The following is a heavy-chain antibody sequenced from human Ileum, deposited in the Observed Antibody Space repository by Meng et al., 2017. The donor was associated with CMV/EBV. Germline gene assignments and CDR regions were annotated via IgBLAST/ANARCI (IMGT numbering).Heavy chain of an antibody. D-gene: IGHD3-16*01. Sequence: TVSGGPSNRGAYYWSWLRHNPGKGIGWIGYIDRTGTTYKNPSLKSRVAVSVDTSKNQSSRILESVTAADTAGYFCGRGWGGVTGFDYWGQGSLVTVSS. CDR2: IDRTGTT. CDR3: GRGWGGVTGFDY. J-gene: IGHJ4*02. V-gene: IGHV4-31*02. CDR1: GGPSNRGAYY.